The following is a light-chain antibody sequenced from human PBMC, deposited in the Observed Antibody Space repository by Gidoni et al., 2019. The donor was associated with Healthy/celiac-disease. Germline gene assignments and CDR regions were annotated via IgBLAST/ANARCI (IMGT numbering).Light chain of an antibody. CDR2: AAS. V-gene: IGKV1-8*01. J-gene: IGKJ1*01. CDR3: QQYYSYPRT. Sequence: AIRLTQSPSSLSASTGDRVTITCRASQGISSYLAWYQQKPGKAPKLLIYAASTLQSGVPSRFSGSGSGTEFTLTISCLQSEDFATYYCQQYYSYPRTFXQXTKVEIK. CDR1: QGISSY.